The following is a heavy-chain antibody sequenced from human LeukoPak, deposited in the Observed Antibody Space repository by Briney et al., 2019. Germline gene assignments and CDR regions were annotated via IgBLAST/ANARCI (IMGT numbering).Heavy chain of an antibody. D-gene: IGHD3-10*01. CDR1: GRSFSGYD. CDR2: INHSGST. V-gene: IGHV4-34*01. CDR3: ASTLRGVTLNWFDP. Sequence: SETLSLTCAVYGRSFSGYDLSWIRQPPGKGLEWIGEINHSGSTNYNPSIKSRLTISVDTSKNQFSLKLSSVPAADTAVYYCASTLRGVTLNWFDPWGQGTLVTVSS. J-gene: IGHJ5*02.